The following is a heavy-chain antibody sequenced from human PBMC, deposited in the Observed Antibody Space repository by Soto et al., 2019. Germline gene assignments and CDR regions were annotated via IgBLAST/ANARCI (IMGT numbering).Heavy chain of an antibody. Sequence: PGGSLRLSCAASGFNFSDFYISWIRQAPGKGLEWVSFISATGETTYYAESVKGRFTISRDNAKNSLYLQMNSLRGEDTAVYYCARDHEVYGMDVWGQGTTVTV. CDR1: GFNFSDFY. J-gene: IGHJ6*02. V-gene: IGHV3-11*04. CDR2: ISATGETT. CDR3: ARDHEVYGMDV.